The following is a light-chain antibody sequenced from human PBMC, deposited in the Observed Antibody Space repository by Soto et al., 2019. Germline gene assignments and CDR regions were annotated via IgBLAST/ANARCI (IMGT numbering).Light chain of an antibody. CDR3: QESGTNRWA. Sequence: DIQMTQSPSSLSASVGDRVTITCRASQTITNYLNWYQQQSGKAPKLLIYATDTLQSGVPSRFSGSGSGTDYTLTISSLHPEDFATFFCQESGTNRWAFGQGTKVDI. CDR1: QTITNY. J-gene: IGKJ1*01. V-gene: IGKV1-39*01. CDR2: ATD.